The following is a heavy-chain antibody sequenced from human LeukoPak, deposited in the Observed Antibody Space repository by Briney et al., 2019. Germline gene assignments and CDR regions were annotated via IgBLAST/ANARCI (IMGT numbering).Heavy chain of an antibody. V-gene: IGHV1-69*05. Sequence: GASVKVSCEASGGTFSSYAISWVRQAPGQGLEWMGGIIPIFGTANYAQKFQGRVTITTDESTSTAYMELSSLRSEDTAVYYCAKTSEYCSRGSGYCYFDYWGQGTLVTVSS. J-gene: IGHJ4*02. D-gene: IGHD2-2*01. CDR3: AKTSEYCSRGSGYCYFDY. CDR1: GGTFSSYA. CDR2: IIPIFGTA.